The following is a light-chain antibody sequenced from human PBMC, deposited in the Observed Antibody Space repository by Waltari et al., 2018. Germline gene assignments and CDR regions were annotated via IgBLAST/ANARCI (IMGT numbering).Light chain of an antibody. J-gene: IGKJ3*01. V-gene: IGKV1-33*01. CDR2: ATS. CDR3: QQYDSLPLT. CDR1: QDISNY. Sequence: DVQMTQSPSPLSASVGDKVNITCQASQDISNYFNWYQQQPWKAPNLLIYATSNLESGVPSRFSGGCSGTLFTFTISSLQPEDIATYYRQQYDSLPLTFGPGTTVDV.